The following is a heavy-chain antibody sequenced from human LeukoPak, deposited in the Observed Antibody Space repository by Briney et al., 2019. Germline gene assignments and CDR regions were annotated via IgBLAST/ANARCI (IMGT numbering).Heavy chain of an antibody. D-gene: IGHD6-13*01. CDR1: GDSVSSNSAG. CDR2: TYYRSKWYH. Sequence: SQTLSLTCAISGDSVSSNSAGWNWIRQSPSRGLEWLGRTYYRSKWYHDYAVSVKSRITINLDTSKNQFSLQLNSVTPEDTAVYYCARAVAASDYYFDCWGQGTLVTVSS. V-gene: IGHV6-1*01. CDR3: ARAVAASDYYFDC. J-gene: IGHJ4*02.